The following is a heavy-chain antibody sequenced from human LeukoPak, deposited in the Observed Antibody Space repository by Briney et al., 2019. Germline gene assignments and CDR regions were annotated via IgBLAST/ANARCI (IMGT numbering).Heavy chain of an antibody. V-gene: IGHV4-61*08. Sequence: SETLSLTCAVSGGSISSSGYYWAWIRQPPGKGLEWIGYIDYSGSTNYNPSLKSRVTISADTPKNQISLKLSSVTAADTAVYYCAREEVERGGRGGRRDYYYYMDVWGKGTTVTISS. CDR1: GGSISSSGYY. D-gene: IGHD1-1*01. CDR2: IDYSGST. CDR3: AREEVERGGRGGRRDYYYYMDV. J-gene: IGHJ6*03.